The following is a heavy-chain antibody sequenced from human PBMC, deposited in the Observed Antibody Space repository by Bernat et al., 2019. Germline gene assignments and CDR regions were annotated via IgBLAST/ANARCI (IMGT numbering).Heavy chain of an antibody. J-gene: IGHJ4*02. D-gene: IGHD1-26*01. CDR3: VDRHYSQR. CDR2: INGDGSET. V-gene: IGHV3-7*03. CDR1: GFTISTFW. Sequence: VQMVASGGGLVQPGGSLRLSCTASGFTISTFWMNWVRLAPGKGLEWVANINGDGSETNYVDSVKGRFTVSRDNAANSAYLQMNSLRDEDTAMYYCVDRHYSQRWGQGTLVTVSS.